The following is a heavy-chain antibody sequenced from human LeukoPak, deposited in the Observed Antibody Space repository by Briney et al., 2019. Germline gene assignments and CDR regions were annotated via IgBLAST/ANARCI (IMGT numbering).Heavy chain of an antibody. CDR1: GFTFSSYA. CDR3: ARDISQRTGSFDY. J-gene: IGHJ4*02. Sequence: GGSLRLSCAASGFTFSSYAMSWVRQAPGKGLEWVSAISGSGGSTYYADSVKGRFTISRDNAKNSLYLQMNSLRAEDTAVYYCARDISQRTGSFDYWGQGTLVTVSS. D-gene: IGHD1-14*01. CDR2: ISGSGGST. V-gene: IGHV3-23*01.